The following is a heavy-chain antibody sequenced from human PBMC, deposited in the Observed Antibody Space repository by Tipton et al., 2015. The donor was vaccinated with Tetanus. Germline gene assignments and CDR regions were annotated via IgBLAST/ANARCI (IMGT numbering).Heavy chain of an antibody. J-gene: IGHJ4*02. V-gene: IGHV4-34*01. D-gene: IGHD4-11*01. CDR2: INHSGST. Sequence: LRLSCAASGFTFSSYAMSWVRQPPGKGLEWIGEINHSGSTNYNPSLKSRVTISVDTSKNQFSLKLSSVTAADTAVYYCARAPYYSKFDYWGQGTLVTVSS. CDR1: GFTFSSYA. CDR3: ARAPYYSKFDY.